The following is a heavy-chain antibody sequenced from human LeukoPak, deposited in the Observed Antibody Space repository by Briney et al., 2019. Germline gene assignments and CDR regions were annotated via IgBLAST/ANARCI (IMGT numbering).Heavy chain of an antibody. CDR1: GDSISSGDYY. J-gene: IGHJ6*02. D-gene: IGHD1-26*01. V-gene: IGHV4-30-4*01. CDR2: IYYTGSA. CDR3: ARVAWEDSYYYAMDV. Sequence: SQTLSLTCTVSGDSISSGDYYWSWIRQPPGKGLEWIGYIYYTGSAYYNPSLKSRVTTSLDTSKNHFSLRLSSVTAADTAVYYCARVAWEDSYYYAMDVWGQGTTVTVSS.